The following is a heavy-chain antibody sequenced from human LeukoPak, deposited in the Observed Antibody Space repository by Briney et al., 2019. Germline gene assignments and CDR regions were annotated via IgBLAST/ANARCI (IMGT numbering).Heavy chain of an antibody. J-gene: IGHJ3*02. CDR2: ISGGGGST. D-gene: IGHD5-18*01. V-gene: IGHV3-23*01. CDR3: AKGVYSYGFHDAFDI. Sequence: PGGSLRLSCAASGFTFSSYAMSWVRQAPGKGLEWVSGISGGGGSTYNADFVKGRFTISRDNSKNTLYLQMNSLRAEDTAVYYCAKGVYSYGFHDAFDIWGQGTMVTVSS. CDR1: GFTFSSYA.